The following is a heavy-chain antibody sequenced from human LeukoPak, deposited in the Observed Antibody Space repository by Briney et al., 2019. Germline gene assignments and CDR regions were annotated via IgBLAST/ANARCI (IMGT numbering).Heavy chain of an antibody. D-gene: IGHD3-3*01. CDR1: AFGLTSCS. V-gene: IGHV1-58*02. CDR3: AADFWSGYSPPYGMDV. CDR2: IVVGSGNT. Sequence: GASVKLSLKSGAFGLTSCSMQRGPQARGQRLEWIGWIVVGSGNTNYAQKFQERVTITRDMSTSTAYMELSSLTSEHTAVYYCAADFWSGYSPPYGMDVWGQGTTVTVSS. J-gene: IGHJ6*02.